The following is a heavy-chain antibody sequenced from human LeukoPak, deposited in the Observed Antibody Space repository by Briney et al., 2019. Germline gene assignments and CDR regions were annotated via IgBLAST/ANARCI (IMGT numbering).Heavy chain of an antibody. CDR2: ISGSGGST. J-gene: IGHJ4*02. CDR1: GFTFSSYG. Sequence: GGTLRLSCAASGFTFSSYGMSWVRQAPGKGLEWVSAISGSGGSTYYADSVKGRFTISRDNSKNTLYLQMNSLRAEDTAVYYCAREDYGDYQFDYWGQGTLVTVSS. CDR3: AREDYGDYQFDY. V-gene: IGHV3-23*01. D-gene: IGHD4-17*01.